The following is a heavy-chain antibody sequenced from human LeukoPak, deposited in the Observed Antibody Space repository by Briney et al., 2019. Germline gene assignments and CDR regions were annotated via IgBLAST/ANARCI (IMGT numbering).Heavy chain of an antibody. J-gene: IGHJ3*02. D-gene: IGHD2-2*01. Sequence: PGGSLRLSSAASAFTFSSYSMNWVRQAPGKGLEWVSYISSSSSTIYYADSVKGRFTISRDNAKNSLYLQMNSLRAEDTAVYYCARSVVPAALDAFDIWGQGTMVTVSS. CDR3: ARSVVPAALDAFDI. V-gene: IGHV3-48*01. CDR1: AFTFSSYS. CDR2: ISSSSSTI.